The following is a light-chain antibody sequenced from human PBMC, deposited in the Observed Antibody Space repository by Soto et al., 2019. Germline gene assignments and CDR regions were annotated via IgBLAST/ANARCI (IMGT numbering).Light chain of an antibody. J-gene: IGLJ1*01. CDR1: SSDVGSHNL. V-gene: IGLV2-23*01. CDR3: CSNAAGSTYV. CDR2: EAS. Sequence: QSVLTQPASVSGSPGQSITISCTGTSSDVGSHNLVSWYQHYPGKAPKLIIFEASKRPSGVSNRFSGSKSGSTASLTISGLQAEDEADYYCCSNAAGSTYVFGTGTQLTVL.